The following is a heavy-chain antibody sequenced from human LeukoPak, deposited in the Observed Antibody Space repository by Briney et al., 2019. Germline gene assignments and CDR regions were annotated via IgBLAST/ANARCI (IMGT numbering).Heavy chain of an antibody. D-gene: IGHD5-18*01. CDR2: IYYSGST. V-gene: IGHV4-31*03. CDR1: GGSISSGGYY. CDR3: ARSGYSYVRRAFDI. J-gene: IGHJ3*02. Sequence: SQTLSLTCTVSGGSISSGGYYWSWIRQHPGKGLEWIGHIYYSGSTYYNPSLKSRVTISVDTSKNQFSLKLSSVTAADTAVYYCARSGYSYVRRAFDIWGQGTMVTVSS.